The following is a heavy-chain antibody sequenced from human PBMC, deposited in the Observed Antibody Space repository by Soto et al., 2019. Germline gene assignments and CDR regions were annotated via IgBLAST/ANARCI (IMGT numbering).Heavy chain of an antibody. CDR3: AKNGSGGGYCSSTSCYTGGVYYYYYGMDV. CDR1: GFTFSSYA. Sequence: QAGGSLRLSCAASGFTFSSYAMTWVRQAPGKGLEWVSAISGSGGYTYYADSVKGRFTISRDNSKNTLYLQMNSLRAEDTAVYYCAKNGSGGGYCSSTSCYTGGVYYYYYGMDVWGQGTTVTVSS. CDR2: ISGSGGYT. V-gene: IGHV3-23*01. J-gene: IGHJ6*02. D-gene: IGHD2-2*02.